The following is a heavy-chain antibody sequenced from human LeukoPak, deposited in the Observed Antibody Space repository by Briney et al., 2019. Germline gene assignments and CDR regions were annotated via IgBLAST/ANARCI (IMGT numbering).Heavy chain of an antibody. J-gene: IGHJ6*02. CDR1: GFTFSSYA. D-gene: IGHD3-22*01. Sequence: EGSLRLSCAASGFTFSSYAMHWVRQAPGKGLEWVAVISYDGSNKYYADSVKGRFTISRDNSKNTLYLQMNSLRAEDTAVYHCPRDPRPSLGYHSYYYGMDVWVQGTTVTVSS. V-gene: IGHV3-30*04. CDR2: ISYDGSNK. CDR3: PRDPRPSLGYHSYYYGMDV.